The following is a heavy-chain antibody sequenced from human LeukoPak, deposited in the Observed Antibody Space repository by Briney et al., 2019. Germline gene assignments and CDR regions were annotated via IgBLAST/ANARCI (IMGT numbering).Heavy chain of an antibody. CDR3: ARPTDPDYDFWSGYPH. CDR1: GYTFTSYY. D-gene: IGHD3-3*01. V-gene: IGHV1-46*03. J-gene: IGHJ4*02. Sequence: ASVTVSCKASGYTFTSYYMHWVRQAPGQGLDWMGIINPSGGSTSYAQKFQGRVTMTRDTSTSTVYMELSSQRSEDTAVYYCARPTDPDYDFWSGYPHWGQGTLVTVSS. CDR2: INPSGGST.